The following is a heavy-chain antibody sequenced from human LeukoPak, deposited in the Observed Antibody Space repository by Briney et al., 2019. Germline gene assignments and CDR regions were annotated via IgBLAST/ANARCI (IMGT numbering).Heavy chain of an antibody. CDR1: GFTFSSYS. D-gene: IGHD4-17*01. Sequence: GGSLRLSCAASGFTFSSYSMNWVRQAPGRGLEWVSSISSSSTYIYYADSLKGRFTISRDNAKNSLYLQMNSLRAEDTAVYCCARDRIIYGDYGDAFDIWGQGTMVTVSS. CDR3: ARDRIIYGDYGDAFDI. J-gene: IGHJ3*02. CDR2: ISSSSTYI. V-gene: IGHV3-21*01.